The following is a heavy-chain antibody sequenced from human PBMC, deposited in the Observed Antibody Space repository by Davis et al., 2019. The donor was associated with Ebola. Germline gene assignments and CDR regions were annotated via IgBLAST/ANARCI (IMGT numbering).Heavy chain of an antibody. CDR3: AKGLRRVRIAAAVGDYFDY. J-gene: IGHJ4*02. V-gene: IGHV3-23*01. CDR1: GFTFSSYA. D-gene: IGHD6-13*01. Sequence: GESLKISCAASGFTFSSYAMSWVRQAPGKGLEWVSAISGSGGSTYYADSVKGRFTISRDNSKNTLYLQMNSLRAEDTAVYYCAKGLRRVRIAAAVGDYFDYWGQGTLVTVSS. CDR2: ISGSGGST.